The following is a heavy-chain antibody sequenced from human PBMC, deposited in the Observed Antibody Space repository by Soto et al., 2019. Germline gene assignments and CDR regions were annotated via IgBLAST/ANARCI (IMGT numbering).Heavy chain of an antibody. V-gene: IGHV1-18*01. CDR2: ISAYNGNT. CDR3: ARVGVEYSSSRWFDP. D-gene: IGHD6-6*01. CDR1: GYTFTSYG. J-gene: IGHJ5*02. Sequence: ASVKVSCKASGYTFTSYGISWVRQAPGQGLEWMGWISAYNGNTNYAQKLQGGVTMTTDTSTSTAYMELRSLRSDDTAVYYCARVGVEYSSSRWFDPWGQGSLLTVSS.